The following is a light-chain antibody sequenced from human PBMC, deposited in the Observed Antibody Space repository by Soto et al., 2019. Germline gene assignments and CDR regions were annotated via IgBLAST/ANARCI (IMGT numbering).Light chain of an antibody. CDR2: EVS. V-gene: IGLV2-14*03. CDR3: TSFALGRIDV. CDR1: SSDVGAYDY. J-gene: IGLJ1*01. Sequence: QCVPTQPASLSGTPGQSSTIPCTATSSDVGAYDYVSWYHQHSCTAPKLRMYEVSKGFPSLTHHLPSSKPGNTASLTISGLKAEHEGDYPCTSFALGRIDVFGSGPKV.